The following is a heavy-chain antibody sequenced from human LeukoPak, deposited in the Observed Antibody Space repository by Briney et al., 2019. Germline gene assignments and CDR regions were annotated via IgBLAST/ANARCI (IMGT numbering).Heavy chain of an antibody. CDR1: GGTFSSYA. CDR2: IIPIFGTA. J-gene: IGHJ4*02. D-gene: IGHD5-12*01. CDR3: ARDTIVATGPFDY. Sequence: ASVKVSCKASGGTFSSYAISWVRQAPGQGLEWTGGIIPIFGTANYAQKFQGRVTITADESTSTAYMELSSLRSEDTAVYYCARDTIVATGPFDYWGQGTLVTVSS. V-gene: IGHV1-69*13.